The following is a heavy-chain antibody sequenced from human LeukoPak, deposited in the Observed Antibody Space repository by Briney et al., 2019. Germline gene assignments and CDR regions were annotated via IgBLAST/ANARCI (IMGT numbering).Heavy chain of an antibody. CDR1: GFTVSSNY. J-gene: IGHJ4*02. CDR3: ARDLSSSWYGLDY. D-gene: IGHD6-13*01. Sequence: QPGGSLRLSCAASGFTVSSNYMSWVRQAPGKGLEWVSVIYSGGSTYYADSVKGRFTISRDNSKNTLYLQMNSLRAEDTAVYYCARDLSSSWYGLDYWGQGTLVTVSS. V-gene: IGHV3-53*01. CDR2: IYSGGST.